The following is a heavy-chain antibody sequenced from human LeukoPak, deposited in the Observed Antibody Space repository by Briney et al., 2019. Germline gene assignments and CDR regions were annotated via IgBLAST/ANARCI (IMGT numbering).Heavy chain of an antibody. CDR3: ARVTYYYDSKSPSSGWFDP. V-gene: IGHV4-59*01. J-gene: IGHJ5*02. D-gene: IGHD3-22*01. CDR2: IYYSGST. Sequence: SETLSLTCSVWGGSISSYYWIWIRHPPGKRLEWIGYIYYSGSTNYNPSLKSRVTISVDTSKNQFSLKLSSVTAADTAVYYCARVTYYYDSKSPSSGWFDPWGQGTLVTVSS. CDR1: GGSISSYY.